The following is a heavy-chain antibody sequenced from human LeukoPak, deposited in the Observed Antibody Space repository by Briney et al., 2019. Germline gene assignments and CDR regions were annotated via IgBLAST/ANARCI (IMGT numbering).Heavy chain of an antibody. J-gene: IGHJ6*03. CDR2: ISGSGTNT. V-gene: IGHV3-23*01. D-gene: IGHD6-13*01. Sequence: GGSLRLSCAASIFSFNLYGISWVRQAPGKGLEWIATISGSGTNTHYADSVKGRLTISRDNSKNTVYVQMDSLRAEDTAVYFCARDATTAVGVVYMDVWGRGTTVTISS. CDR1: IFSFNLYG. CDR3: ARDATTAVGVVYMDV.